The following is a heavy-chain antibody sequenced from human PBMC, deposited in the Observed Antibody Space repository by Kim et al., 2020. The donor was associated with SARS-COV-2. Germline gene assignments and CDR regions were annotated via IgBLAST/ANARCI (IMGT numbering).Heavy chain of an antibody. J-gene: IGHJ4*02. V-gene: IGHV3-23*01. D-gene: IGHD2-2*01. Sequence: VKGRFTISRDNSKNTLYVQMNSLRAEDTAVYYCVKVPRFCSGTSCLNFDYWGQGALVRVSS. CDR3: VKVPRFCSGTSCLNFDY.